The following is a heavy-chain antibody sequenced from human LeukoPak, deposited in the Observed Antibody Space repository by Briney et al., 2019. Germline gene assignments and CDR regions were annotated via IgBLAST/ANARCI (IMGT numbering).Heavy chain of an antibody. CDR3: ARLGKTTVSSYYYYYYYMDV. V-gene: IGHV4-59*08. J-gene: IGHJ6*03. CDR2: IYYSGST. D-gene: IGHD4-11*01. Sequence: SETLSLTCTVSGASISSYYWSWIRQPPGKGLEWIGYIYYSGSTNYNPSLKSRVTISVDTSKNQFSLKLSSVTAADTAVYYCARLGKTTVSSYYYYYYYMDVWGKGTTVTVSS. CDR1: GASISSYY.